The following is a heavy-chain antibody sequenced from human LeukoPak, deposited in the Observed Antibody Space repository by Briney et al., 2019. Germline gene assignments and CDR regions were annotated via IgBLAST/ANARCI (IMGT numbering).Heavy chain of an antibody. CDR2: IYDSGST. CDR3: ARLYRYYYDSSGYYRIFDS. Sequence: SETLSLTCTVSGASISSYYWSWIRQPPGKGLEWIGYIYDSGSTNYNPSLMSRVTVSLDTSKNQFFLKVTSVTAADTAVYYCARLYRYYYDSSGYYRIFDSWGQGTLVTVSS. J-gene: IGHJ4*02. CDR1: GASISSYY. D-gene: IGHD3-22*01. V-gene: IGHV4-59*08.